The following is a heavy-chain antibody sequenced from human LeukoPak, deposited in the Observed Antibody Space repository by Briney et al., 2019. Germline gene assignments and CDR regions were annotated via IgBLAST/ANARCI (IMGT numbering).Heavy chain of an antibody. V-gene: IGHV3-21*01. Sequence: GGSLRLSCAGSGFNFSSYSMSWVRQAPWKGLEWVSSISSSSSYIYYADSVKGRFTISRDNAKNSLYLQMNSLRAEDTAVYYCARVMSCSWYSNYYYYYMDVWGKGTTVTVSS. CDR3: ARVMSCSWYSNYYYYYMDV. CDR1: GFNFSSYS. J-gene: IGHJ6*03. D-gene: IGHD6-13*01. CDR2: ISSSSSYI.